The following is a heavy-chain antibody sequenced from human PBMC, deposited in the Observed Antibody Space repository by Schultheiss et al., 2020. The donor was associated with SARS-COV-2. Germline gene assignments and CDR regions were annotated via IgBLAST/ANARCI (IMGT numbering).Heavy chain of an antibody. J-gene: IGHJ5*02. Sequence: SETLSLTCAVYGGSFSGYYWSWIRQPPGKGLEWIGEINHSGSTNYNPSLKSRVTISVDTSKNQFSLKLSSVTAADTAVYYCARGEYYSGGSCYSFDPWGQGTLVTVSS. CDR1: GGSFSGYY. CDR2: INHSGST. V-gene: IGHV4-34*01. D-gene: IGHD2-15*01. CDR3: ARGEYYSGGSCYSFDP.